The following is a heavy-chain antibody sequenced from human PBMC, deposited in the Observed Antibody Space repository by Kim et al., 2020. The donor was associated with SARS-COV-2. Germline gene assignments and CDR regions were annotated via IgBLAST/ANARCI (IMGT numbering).Heavy chain of an antibody. Sequence: GGSLRLSCAASGFTFSNSWMSWVRQAPGEGLEWVGRIKSKTDGWTTDYAAPVKDRFTISRYDSKNKLYLQMKRLKTKDTAVYYCTTDAVLHPALWFGVPGDYWGQGTLVTVSS. CDR2: IKSKTDGWTT. D-gene: IGHD3-10*01. J-gene: IGHJ4*02. V-gene: IGHV3-15*01. CDR3: TTDAVLHPALWFGVPGDY. CDR1: GFTFSNSW.